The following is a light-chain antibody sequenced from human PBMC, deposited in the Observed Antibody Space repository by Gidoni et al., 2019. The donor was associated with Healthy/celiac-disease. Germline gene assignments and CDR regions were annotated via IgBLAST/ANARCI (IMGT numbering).Light chain of an antibody. J-gene: IGKJ1*01. CDR1: QSISSY. Sequence: DIQMPQSPSSLSASVGDRVTITCRASQSISSYLNWYQQKPGKTPKLLIYAASSLQSGVPSRFSGSGSGTDATLTISSLQPEDFATYYCQQSYSTPRTFGQGTKVEIK. CDR2: AAS. V-gene: IGKV1-39*01. CDR3: QQSYSTPRT.